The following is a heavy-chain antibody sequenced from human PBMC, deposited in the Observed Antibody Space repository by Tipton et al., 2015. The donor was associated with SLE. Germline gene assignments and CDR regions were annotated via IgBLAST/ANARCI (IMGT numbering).Heavy chain of an antibody. CDR3: ARRIIVPAAMDWFDP. Sequence: TLSLTCDVSGGSINTGFYYWSWIRQPPGKGLEWIGCIYYSGSTYYNPSLKSRVTISLDTSKNQFSLQLSSVTAADTAMYYCARRIIVPAAMDWFDPWGQGTLVTVSS. D-gene: IGHD2-2*01. V-gene: IGHV4-30-2*01. J-gene: IGHJ5*02. CDR2: IYYSGST. CDR1: GGSINTGFYY.